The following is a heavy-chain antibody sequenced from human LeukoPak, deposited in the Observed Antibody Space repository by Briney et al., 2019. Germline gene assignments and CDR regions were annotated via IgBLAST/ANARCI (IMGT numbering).Heavy chain of an antibody. V-gene: IGHV3-48*03. Sequence: GGSLRLSCAASGFTFSSYEMNWVRQAPGKGLEWVSYISSSGSTIYYADSVKGRFTISRDNAKNSLYLQMNSLRAEDTAVYYCARVPRDGFGELWFDYWGQGTLVTVSS. CDR1: GFTFSSYE. D-gene: IGHD3-10*01. CDR2: ISSSGSTI. J-gene: IGHJ4*02. CDR3: ARVPRDGFGELWFDY.